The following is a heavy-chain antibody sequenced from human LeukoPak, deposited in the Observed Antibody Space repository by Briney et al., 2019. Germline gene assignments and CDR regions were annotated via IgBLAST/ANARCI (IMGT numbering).Heavy chain of an antibody. CDR3: ATDRSIVGAYDAFDI. J-gene: IGHJ3*02. CDR2: FDPEGGET. D-gene: IGHD1-26*01. Sequence: ASVKVSCKVSGYTLTELSMHWVRQAPGKGLEWMGGFDPEGGETIYAQKFQGGVIMTEDTSTDTAYMELSSLRSEDTAVYYCATDRSIVGAYDAFDIWGQGTMVTVSS. V-gene: IGHV1-24*01. CDR1: GYTLTELS.